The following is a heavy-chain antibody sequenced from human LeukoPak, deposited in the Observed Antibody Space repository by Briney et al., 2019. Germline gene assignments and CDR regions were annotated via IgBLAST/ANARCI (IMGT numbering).Heavy chain of an antibody. CDR3: ARDRVLGYQLLSGYFDY. Sequence: GASVRVSCKASGYTFTGYYMHWVRQAPGQGLEWMGWINPNSGGTNYAQKFQGRVTMTRDTAISTAYMELSRLRSDDTAVYYCARDRVLGYQLLSGYFDYWGQGTLVTVSS. CDR2: INPNSGGT. V-gene: IGHV1-2*02. J-gene: IGHJ4*02. CDR1: GYTFTGYY. D-gene: IGHD2-2*01.